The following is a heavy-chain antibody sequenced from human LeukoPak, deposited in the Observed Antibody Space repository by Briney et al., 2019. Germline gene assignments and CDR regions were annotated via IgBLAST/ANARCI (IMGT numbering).Heavy chain of an antibody. Sequence: ASVKVSFKASGYTFTSYDINWVRQATGQGLEWMGWMNPNSGNTGYTQKFQGRVTMTRNTSISTAYMELSSLRSEDTAVYYCARVLYYDSSGYYYVFNYWGQGTLVTVSS. CDR2: MNPNSGNT. CDR3: ARVLYYDSSGYYYVFNY. V-gene: IGHV1-8*01. J-gene: IGHJ4*02. CDR1: GYTFTSYD. D-gene: IGHD3-22*01.